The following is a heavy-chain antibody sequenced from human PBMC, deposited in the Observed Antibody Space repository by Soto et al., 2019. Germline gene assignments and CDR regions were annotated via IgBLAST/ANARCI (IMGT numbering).Heavy chain of an antibody. D-gene: IGHD5-18*01. CDR3: ARGQRGYSYGPFDY. CDR2: INPHSGGT. V-gene: IGHV1-2*02. Sequence: QVQLVQSGAEVKKPGASVKVSCKASGYTFTGYYLHWVRQAPGQGLEWMGWINPHSGGTNYAQKLQGRVTMTRDTSISTAYMELSRLRSDDTAVYYCARGQRGYSYGPFDYWGQGTLVTVSS. J-gene: IGHJ4*02. CDR1: GYTFTGYY.